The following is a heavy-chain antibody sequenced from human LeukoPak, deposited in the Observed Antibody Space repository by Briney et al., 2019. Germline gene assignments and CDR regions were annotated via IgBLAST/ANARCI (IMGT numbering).Heavy chain of an antibody. CDR1: GFTVSSNY. J-gene: IGHJ1*01. D-gene: IGHD3-3*01. CDR3: ARDLRLTTIFGVVSN. Sequence: GGFLRLSCAASGFTVSSNYMSWVRQAPGKGLEWVSVIYSGGSTYYADSVKGRFTISRDNSMNTLYLQMSSLRAEDTAVYYCARDLRLTTIFGVVSNWGQGTLVTVSS. V-gene: IGHV3-66*02. CDR2: IYSGGST.